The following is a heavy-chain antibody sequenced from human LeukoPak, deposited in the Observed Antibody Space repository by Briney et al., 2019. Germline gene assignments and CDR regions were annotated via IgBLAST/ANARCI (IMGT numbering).Heavy chain of an antibody. CDR1: GGSMSNHY. V-gene: IGHV4-59*08. J-gene: IGHJ4*02. D-gene: IGHD3-9*01. Sequence: SETLSLTCTVSGGSMSNHYWSWIRQPPGKGLEWIGYIYYSGSTNYNPSLKSRVTISVDTSKNQFSLKLSSATAADTAVYYCARHSVLRYFDWLSHFDYWGQGTLVTVSS. CDR3: ARHSVLRYFDWLSHFDY. CDR2: IYYSGST.